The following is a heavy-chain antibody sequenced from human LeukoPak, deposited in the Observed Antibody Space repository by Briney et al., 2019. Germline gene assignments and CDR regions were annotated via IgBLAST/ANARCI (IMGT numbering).Heavy chain of an antibody. D-gene: IGHD6-13*01. V-gene: IGHV1-2*02. CDR2: IDPNSGTT. CDR3: ARGSIAAAGNDY. J-gene: IGHJ4*02. CDR1: GYTFTGYY. Sequence: ASVKVSCKASGYTFTGYYLHWVRQAPGQGLEWMGWIDPNSGTTIYAQKFQDRVTMTRGTSINTVYTHLSGLTFDDTAVYYCARGSIAAAGNDYWGQGTLVTVSS.